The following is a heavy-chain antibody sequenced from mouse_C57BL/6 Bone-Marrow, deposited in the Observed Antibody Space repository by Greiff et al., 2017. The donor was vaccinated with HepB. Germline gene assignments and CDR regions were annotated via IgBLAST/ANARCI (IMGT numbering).Heavy chain of an antibody. CDR3: TRDSYYSNFFDV. CDR1: GFTFSSYA. V-gene: IGHV5-9-1*02. CDR2: ISSGGAYT. Sequence: EVHLVESGEGLVKPGGSLKLSCAASGFTFSSYAMSWVRQTPEKRLEWVAYISSGGAYTYYADTVKGRFTISRDNARNTLYLQMSSLKSEDTAMYYCTRDSYYSNFFDVWGTGTTVTVSS. D-gene: IGHD2-5*01. J-gene: IGHJ1*03.